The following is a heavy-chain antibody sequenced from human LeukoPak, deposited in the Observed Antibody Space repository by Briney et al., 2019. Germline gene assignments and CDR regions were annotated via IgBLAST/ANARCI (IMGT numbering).Heavy chain of an antibody. Sequence: GASVKVSCKASGYTFISYDISWVRQAPGQGLEWMGWISPNNGNTDFAQNFQDRVTMTTDTSTNTVYMELRSLRSDDTAVYYCARGLPVVSRSWYPFDPWGQGTLVTVSS. CDR1: GYTFISYD. D-gene: IGHD6-13*01. V-gene: IGHV1-18*01. CDR3: ARGLPVVSRSWYPFDP. J-gene: IGHJ5*02. CDR2: ISPNNGNT.